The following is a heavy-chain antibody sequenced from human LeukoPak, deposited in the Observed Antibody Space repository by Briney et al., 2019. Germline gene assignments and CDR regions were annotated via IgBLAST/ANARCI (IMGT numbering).Heavy chain of an antibody. CDR1: GFTLSTHA. CDR2: ISGSGGRT. Sequence: GGSLRLSRAASGFTLSTHAMSWVRPAPGQGLDWVSAISGSGGRTYHADSVKGRFTISRDNSKNTLFLQMNSLRAEDTAIYYCAMTMKYCSGGTCQEAFEIWGQGTMVTVSS. V-gene: IGHV3-23*01. CDR3: AMTMKYCSGGTCQEAFEI. J-gene: IGHJ3*02. D-gene: IGHD2-15*01.